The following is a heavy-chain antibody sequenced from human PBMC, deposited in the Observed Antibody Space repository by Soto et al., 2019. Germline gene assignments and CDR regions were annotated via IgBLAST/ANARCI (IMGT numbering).Heavy chain of an antibody. CDR1: GGTFSSYA. V-gene: IGHV1-69*06. J-gene: IGHJ6*02. CDR3: AREGITGTTDYYSYYCMDV. D-gene: IGHD1-20*01. Sequence: QVQLVQSGAEVKKPGSSVKVSCKASGGTFSSYAISWVRQPPGQGLDWMGGIIPIFGTANYAQKFQGRVTITADKSTSTAYMELSSLRSEDTAVYYCAREGITGTTDYYSYYCMDVWGQGTTVTVSS. CDR2: IIPIFGTA.